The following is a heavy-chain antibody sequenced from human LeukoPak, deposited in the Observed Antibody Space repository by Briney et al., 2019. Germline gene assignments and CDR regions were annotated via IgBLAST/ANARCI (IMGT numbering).Heavy chain of an antibody. J-gene: IGHJ5*02. D-gene: IGHD3-22*01. CDR1: GGSISSGDYY. Sequence: PSETLSLTCTVSGGSISSGDYYWSWIRQPPGKGLEWTAYVYYSGSTYYNPSLKSRVTMSADTSKNQLSLKLSSVTAADTAVYYCARPYYYDSRIDPWGQGILVTVSS. CDR3: ARPYYYDSRIDP. V-gene: IGHV4-30-4*01. CDR2: VYYSGST.